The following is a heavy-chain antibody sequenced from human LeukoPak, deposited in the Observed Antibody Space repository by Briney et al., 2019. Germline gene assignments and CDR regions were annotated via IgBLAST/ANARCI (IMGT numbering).Heavy chain of an antibody. V-gene: IGHV3-30-3*01. CDR2: ISYDGSNK. Sequence: GRSLRLSCAASGFTFSSYAMHWVRQAPGKGLEWVAVISYDGSNKYYADSVKGRFTISRDNSKNTLYLQMNSLRAEDTAVYYCARWYSSGWYYFDYRGQGTLVTVSS. J-gene: IGHJ4*02. CDR3: ARWYSSGWYYFDY. D-gene: IGHD6-19*01. CDR1: GFTFSSYA.